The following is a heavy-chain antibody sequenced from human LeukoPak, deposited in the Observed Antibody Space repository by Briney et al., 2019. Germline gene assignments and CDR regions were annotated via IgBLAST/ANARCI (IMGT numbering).Heavy chain of an antibody. CDR2: ISAYNGNT. Sequence: ASVKVSCKASGYTFTSYDINWVRQATGQGLEWMGWISAYNGNTNYAQKLQGRVTMTTDTSTSTAYMELRSLRSDDTAVYYCARDRMVRGFDYYYGMDVWGKGTTVTVSS. CDR3: ARDRMVRGFDYYYGMDV. CDR1: GYTFTSYD. V-gene: IGHV1-18*01. J-gene: IGHJ6*04. D-gene: IGHD3-10*01.